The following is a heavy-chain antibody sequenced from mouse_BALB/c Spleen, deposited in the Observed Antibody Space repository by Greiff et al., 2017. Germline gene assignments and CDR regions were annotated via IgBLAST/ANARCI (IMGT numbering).Heavy chain of an antibody. Sequence: QVQLKESGPGLVAPSQSLSITCTVSGFSLTGYGVTWVRQPPGKGLEWLGMIWGDGSTDYNSALKSRLSISKDNSKGQVFLKMNSLQTDDTARYYCARDGPSDGYDVGMDYWGQGTSVTVSS. D-gene: IGHD2-2*01. V-gene: IGHV2-6-7*01. J-gene: IGHJ4*01. CDR2: IWGDGST. CDR1: GFSLTGYG. CDR3: ARDGPSDGYDVGMDY.